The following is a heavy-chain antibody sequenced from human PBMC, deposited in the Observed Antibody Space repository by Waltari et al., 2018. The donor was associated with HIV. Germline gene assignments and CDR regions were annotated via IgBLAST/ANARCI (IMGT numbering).Heavy chain of an antibody. V-gene: IGHV4-38-2*01. D-gene: IGHD1-20*01. Sequence: QVQLQESGPGLVKPSETLSLTCAVSGYSISPAYYWGWIRQPPGKGLQWIGNVYHSGSTYVSPSLKSRVTISVDTSKNQFSLKLTSVTAADTAVYYCAREDGHYIQVPGIWGQGALVTVSS. CDR1: GYSISPAYY. CDR3: AREDGHYIQVPGI. J-gene: IGHJ4*02. CDR2: VYHSGST.